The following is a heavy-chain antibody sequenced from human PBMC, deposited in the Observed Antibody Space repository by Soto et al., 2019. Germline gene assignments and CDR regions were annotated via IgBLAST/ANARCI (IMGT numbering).Heavy chain of an antibody. D-gene: IGHD3-10*01. Sequence: GGSLRLSCAASGFIFKMYWMHWVRQSPGKGLVWISRIYNDGTYSDYADSVRGRFTISRDNVNDTLYLQMNNLRAEDSGLYYCTRGPRPISTGTGAYWGQGTQVTVS. CDR1: GFIFKMYW. CDR2: IYNDGTYS. V-gene: IGHV3-74*01. J-gene: IGHJ4*02. CDR3: TRGPRPISTGTGAY.